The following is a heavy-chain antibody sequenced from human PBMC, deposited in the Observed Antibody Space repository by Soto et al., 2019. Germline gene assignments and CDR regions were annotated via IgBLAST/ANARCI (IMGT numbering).Heavy chain of an antibody. Sequence: GGSLRVSCAASGFTFSSHWTHWVRQAPGKGLVWVSRINGGGTTTGYADSVKGRFTISRDNAKNTLYLQMNSLRAEDTAVYYCASAVADTRNALDIWGQGTLVTVSS. J-gene: IGHJ3*02. V-gene: IGHV3-74*01. CDR1: GFTFSSHW. CDR2: INGGGTTT. CDR3: ASAVADTRNALDI. D-gene: IGHD6-19*01.